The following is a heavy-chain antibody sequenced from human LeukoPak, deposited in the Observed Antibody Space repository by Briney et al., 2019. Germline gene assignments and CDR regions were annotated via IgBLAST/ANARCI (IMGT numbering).Heavy chain of an antibody. Sequence: SETLSLTCTVSGGSTSRYYWSWIRQPPGKRLEWLGYIYYSGSTTYNPSLKSRLTMSVDTSKNQFSLKLSSVTAADTAVYYCASSKWRDDAFDIWGQGTMVTVSS. J-gene: IGHJ3*02. CDR2: IYYSGST. D-gene: IGHD5-12*01. CDR3: ASSKWRDDAFDI. V-gene: IGHV4-59*01. CDR1: GGSTSRYY.